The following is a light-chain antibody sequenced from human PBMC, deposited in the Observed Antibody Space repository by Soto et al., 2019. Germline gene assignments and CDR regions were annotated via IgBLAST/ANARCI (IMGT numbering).Light chain of an antibody. CDR3: KKYNRPWT. V-gene: IGKV4-1*01. J-gene: IGKJ1*01. Sequence: DIVMTQSPDSLAVSLGERATINCKSSQSVLYSSNNKNYLAWYQQKPGQPPKLLIYWASTRESGVPDRFSGSGTETDITPNISSLKDKNEAVYYCKKYNRPWTLGQGTKGEIK. CDR2: WAS. CDR1: QSVLYSSNNKNY.